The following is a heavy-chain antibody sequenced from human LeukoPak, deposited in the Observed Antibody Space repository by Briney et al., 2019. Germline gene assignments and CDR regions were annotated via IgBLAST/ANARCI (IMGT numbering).Heavy chain of an antibody. CDR1: GFTFSDYY. CDR3: ARDRGLWSGYSSYSEYFQH. D-gene: IGHD3-3*01. Sequence: PGGSLRLSCAASGFTFSDYYRSWIRQAPGKGLEWVSYISSSGSTIYYADSVKGRFTISRDNAKNSLYLQMNSLRAEDTAVYYCARDRGLWSGYSSYSEYFQHWGQGTLVTVSS. CDR2: ISSSGSTI. V-gene: IGHV3-11*04. J-gene: IGHJ1*01.